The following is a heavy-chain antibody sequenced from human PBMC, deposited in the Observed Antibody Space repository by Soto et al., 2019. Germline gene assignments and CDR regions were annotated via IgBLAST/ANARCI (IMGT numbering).Heavy chain of an antibody. D-gene: IGHD3-10*01. CDR2: IRRETSGATT. V-gene: IGHV3-49*03. CDR1: GFTFSVYS. Sequence: EVQLVESGGGLVEPGRSLRLSCIASGFTFSVYSMSWFRQAPGKGLEWVAFIRRETSGATTKYAASVQGRFIISRDDSKSIAYLQMSSLKTEDTAVYYCAREQGGITRIRGDVDYWGQGTLVTVSS. J-gene: IGHJ4*02. CDR3: AREQGGITRIRGDVDY.